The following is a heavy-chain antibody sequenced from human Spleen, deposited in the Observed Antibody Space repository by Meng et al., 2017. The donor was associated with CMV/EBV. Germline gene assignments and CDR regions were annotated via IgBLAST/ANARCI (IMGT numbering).Heavy chain of an antibody. CDR3: NDYYSMDV. CDR1: GFTFSSHW. CDR2: IKSRSDGATT. J-gene: IGHJ6*02. Sequence: GESLKISCAASGFTFSSHWMTWVRQAPGKGLEWVGRIKSRSDGATTDYAAPVKGRFTISRDDSKSTLYLQMNNLKTEDTAVYYCNDYYSMDVWGPGTTVTVSS. V-gene: IGHV3-15*01.